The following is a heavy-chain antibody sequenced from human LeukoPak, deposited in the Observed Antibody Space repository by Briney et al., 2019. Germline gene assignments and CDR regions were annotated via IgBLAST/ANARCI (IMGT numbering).Heavy chain of an antibody. CDR1: GYSISSGYH. J-gene: IGHJ4*02. V-gene: IGHV4-38-2*02. CDR2: IYESGST. CDR3: ARGKSRGSHIDY. Sequence: PAKTLSLTCTVSGYSISSGYHGGWIRQPPGKGLEGFGSIYESGSTYHNPSLKSRVTISVDTSKNQFCLRMNSVTAADTAVYYCARGKSRGSHIDYWGQGTLVTVSS. D-gene: IGHD1-26*01.